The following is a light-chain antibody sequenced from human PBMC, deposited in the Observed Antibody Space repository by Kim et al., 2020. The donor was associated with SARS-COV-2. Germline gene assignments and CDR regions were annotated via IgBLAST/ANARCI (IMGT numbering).Light chain of an antibody. J-gene: IGLJ1*01. CDR2: DVT. CDR3: CSYAGKYSYV. V-gene: IGLV2-11*01. CDR1: SSDVGDYHY. Sequence: QSALTQPRSVSGSPGQSVTISCTGTSSDVGDYHYVSWYQQHPDKAPRLMIYDVTKRPSGVPDRFSGSKSGNAASLTISGLQAEDEADYYCCSYAGKYSYVFGTGTKVTVL.